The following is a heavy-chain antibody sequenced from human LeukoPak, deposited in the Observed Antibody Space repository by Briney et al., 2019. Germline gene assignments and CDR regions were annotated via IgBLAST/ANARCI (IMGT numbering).Heavy chain of an antibody. D-gene: IGHD1-14*01. Sequence: SETLSLTCTVSGGSISSYYWSWIRQPPGKGLEWIGYIYYSGSTNYNPSLKSRGTISVDTSKNQFSLKLSSVTAADTAVYYCARETPYGIWYFDLWGRGTQVTVSS. CDR3: ARETPYGIWYFDL. V-gene: IGHV4-59*01. J-gene: IGHJ2*01. CDR2: IYYSGST. CDR1: GGSISSYY.